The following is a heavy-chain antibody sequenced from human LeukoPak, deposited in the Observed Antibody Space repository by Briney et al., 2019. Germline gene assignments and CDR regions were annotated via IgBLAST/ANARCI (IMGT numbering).Heavy chain of an antibody. CDR1: GGSISSYY. J-gene: IGHJ4*02. V-gene: IGHV3-21*01. Sequence: LSLTCTVSGGSISSYYWSWIRQPPGKGLEWVSSISSSSSYIYYADSVKGRFTISRDNAKNSLYLQMNSLRAEDTAVYYCARDPGYCSSTSCYRYYFDYWGQGTLVTVSS. D-gene: IGHD2-2*02. CDR3: ARDPGYCSSTSCYRYYFDY. CDR2: ISSSSSYI.